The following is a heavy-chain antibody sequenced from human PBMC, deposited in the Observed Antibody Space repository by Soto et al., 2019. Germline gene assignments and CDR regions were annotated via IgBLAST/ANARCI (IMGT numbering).Heavy chain of an antibody. V-gene: IGHV4-59*08. CDR3: ARHSLIMVRGVISPTKFDY. CDR2: IYYSGNT. J-gene: IGHJ4*02. D-gene: IGHD3-10*01. CDR1: GCSISPYY. Sequence: SETLSLTCTVSGCSISPYYWSLIRQPTGKGLEWIGYIYYSGNTNYSPSLKSRVTISVDTSKNQFSLKLSPVTAADTAVYYCARHSLIMVRGVISPTKFDYWGQGTLVTVSS.